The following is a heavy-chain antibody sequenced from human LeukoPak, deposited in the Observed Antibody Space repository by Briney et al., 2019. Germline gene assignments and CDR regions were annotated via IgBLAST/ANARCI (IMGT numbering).Heavy chain of an antibody. D-gene: IGHD6-6*01. CDR2: IIPILGIA. V-gene: IGHV1-69*04. CDR1: GGTFISYA. Sequence: SVKVSYKASGGTFISYAISWVRQAPVKGLEWMGRIIPILGIAIYAQKFKGRVTITADKSTSTAYLELSSLRSEDTAVYYCARDWDSSSANNDAFDIWGQGTMVTVSS. CDR3: ARDWDSSSANNDAFDI. J-gene: IGHJ3*02.